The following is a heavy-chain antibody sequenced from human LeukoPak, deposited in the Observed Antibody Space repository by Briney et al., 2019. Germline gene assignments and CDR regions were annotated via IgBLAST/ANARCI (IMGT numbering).Heavy chain of an antibody. D-gene: IGHD1-26*01. V-gene: IGHV4-59*02. CDR2: IYYTGTS. CDR1: GGSVLNYY. J-gene: IGHJ5*02. CDR3: ARDQKFSYFDP. Sequence: PSETLSLTCTVSGGSVLNYYWSWIRQPPGKRLEWVGIIYYTGTSNSNPSLGSRVSMSVDSSKNQFSLQLKSVTAADTAVYFCARDQKFSYFDPWGQGTLVTVSS.